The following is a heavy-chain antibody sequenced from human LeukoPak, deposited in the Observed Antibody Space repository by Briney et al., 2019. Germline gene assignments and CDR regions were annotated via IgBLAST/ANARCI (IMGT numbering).Heavy chain of an antibody. V-gene: IGHV4-34*01. J-gene: IGHJ4*02. Sequence: PSETLSLTCAVYGGSFSGYYWSWIRQPPGKGLEWIGEINHSGSTNYNPSLKSRVTISVDTSKNQFSLKLSSVTAADTAVYYCAGAPADGYNYNYWGQGTLVTVSS. CDR3: AGAPADGYNYNY. D-gene: IGHD5-24*01. CDR2: INHSGST. CDR1: GGSFSGYY.